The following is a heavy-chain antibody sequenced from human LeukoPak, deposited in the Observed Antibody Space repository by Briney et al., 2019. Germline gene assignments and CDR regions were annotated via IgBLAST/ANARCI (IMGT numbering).Heavy chain of an antibody. CDR2: IYHSGST. CDR1: GGSISSYY. CDR3: ARMVTMVRGVTYNNWFDP. Sequence: SETLSLTWTVSGGSISSYYWSWIRQPPGKGLEWIGHIYHSGSTNYNPALKSRVSISVDTFKNQVSLKLSSVTAADTAVYYCARMVTMVRGVTYNNWFDPWGQGTLVTVSS. J-gene: IGHJ5*02. V-gene: IGHV4-4*09. D-gene: IGHD3-10*01.